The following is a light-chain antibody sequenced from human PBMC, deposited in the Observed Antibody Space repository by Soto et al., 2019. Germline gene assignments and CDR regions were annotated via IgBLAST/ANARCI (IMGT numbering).Light chain of an antibody. V-gene: IGLV2-11*01. CDR3: CSYAGNYNWV. Sequence: QSALTQPRSVSGSPGQSVTISCTGTSSDVGGYNYVSWYQQHPGKAPKLIIYGVGKRPSGVPDRFSGSKSGNTASLTTSGLQAEDEADYYCCSYAGNYNWVFGGGTKLTVL. J-gene: IGLJ3*02. CDR1: SSDVGGYNY. CDR2: GVG.